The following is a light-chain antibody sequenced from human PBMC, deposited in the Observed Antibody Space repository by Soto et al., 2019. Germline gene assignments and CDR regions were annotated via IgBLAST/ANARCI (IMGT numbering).Light chain of an antibody. CDR3: QQYNAYPWT. V-gene: IGKV1-5*01. CDR1: QSISSW. Sequence: DIQMTQSPSTLSASVGDRVTITCRASQSISSWLAWYQQNPGKAPKLLMFDASSLDSGVPSRFSGSGSGTEFTLTISSLQPDDFATYYCQQYNAYPWTFGQGTKVDIK. J-gene: IGKJ1*01. CDR2: DAS.